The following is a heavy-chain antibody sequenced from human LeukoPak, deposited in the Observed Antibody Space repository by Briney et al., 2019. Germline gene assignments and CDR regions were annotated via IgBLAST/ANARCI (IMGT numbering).Heavy chain of an antibody. Sequence: ASVKVSCKAPGYTFTGYYMHWVRQAPGQGLEWMGWINPNSGGTNYAQKFQGRVTMTRDTSISTAYMELSRLRSDDTAVYYCARERGSSGYYRNDAFDIWGQGTMVTVSS. D-gene: IGHD3-22*01. CDR3: ARERGSSGYYRNDAFDI. CDR1: GYTFTGYY. J-gene: IGHJ3*02. CDR2: INPNSGGT. V-gene: IGHV1-2*02.